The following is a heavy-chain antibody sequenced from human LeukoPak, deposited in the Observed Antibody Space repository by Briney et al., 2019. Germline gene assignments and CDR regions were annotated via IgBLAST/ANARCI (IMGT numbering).Heavy chain of an antibody. CDR2: ISGDGTTT. J-gene: IGHJ5*02. Sequence: GGSLRLSCATSGFTFSTSWMHWVRQAPGKGLVWVSRISGDGTTTTYADSVKGRFTISRDNAKNTLFLQMNSLRVDDTAVYYCTRVRSSSWYDHWGQGALVTVSS. CDR3: TRVRSSSWYDH. CDR1: GFTFSTSW. V-gene: IGHV3-74*01. D-gene: IGHD6-13*01.